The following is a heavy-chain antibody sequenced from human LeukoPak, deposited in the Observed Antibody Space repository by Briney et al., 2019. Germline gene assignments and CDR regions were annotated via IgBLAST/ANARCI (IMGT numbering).Heavy chain of an antibody. D-gene: IGHD6-19*01. Sequence: ASVKVSCKASGYTLTNYAIHWVRQAPGQRLEWMGWFDSDTGDTEYSQKFQGRVSISRDTSANTAYMELNRLRPEDTAVFYCVRGGPNKSGWTLDYWGQGTLVTVSS. J-gene: IGHJ4*02. CDR1: GYTLTNYA. CDR2: FDSDTGDT. V-gene: IGHV1-3*01. CDR3: VRGGPNKSGWTLDY.